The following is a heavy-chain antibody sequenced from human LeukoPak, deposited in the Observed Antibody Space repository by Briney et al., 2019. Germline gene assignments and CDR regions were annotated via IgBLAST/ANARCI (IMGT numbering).Heavy chain of an antibody. D-gene: IGHD2-15*01. CDR1: GFTFSNFW. J-gene: IGHJ3*02. CDR3: ARDRPLDCSGGSCYGAFDI. CDR2: IKQDETEK. Sequence: GGSLRLSCTASGFTFSNFWVGWVRQAPGKGLEWVADIKQDETEKFYLGSVKGRFTISRDNAKNSLYLQMNSLRAEDTAVYYCARDRPLDCSGGSCYGAFDIWGQGTMVTVSS. V-gene: IGHV3-7*01.